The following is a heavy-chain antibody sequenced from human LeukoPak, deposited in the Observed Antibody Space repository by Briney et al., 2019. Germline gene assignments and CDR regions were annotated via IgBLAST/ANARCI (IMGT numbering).Heavy chain of an antibody. V-gene: IGHV3-21*01. CDR1: GFTFSSHS. Sequence: PGGSLRLSRAASGFTFSSHSMNWVRQAPGKGLEWVSSISSGGSYIKYADSVKGRFTISRDNAKNTLYLQMNSLRVEDTAVYFCARDVSPAAGIDYWGQGTLVTVSS. CDR3: ARDVSPAAGIDY. D-gene: IGHD6-13*01. CDR2: ISSGGSYI. J-gene: IGHJ4*02.